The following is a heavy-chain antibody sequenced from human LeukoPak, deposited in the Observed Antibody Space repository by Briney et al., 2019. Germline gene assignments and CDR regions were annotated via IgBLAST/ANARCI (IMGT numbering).Heavy chain of an antibody. CDR2: INHSGST. CDR1: GGSFSGYY. V-gene: IGHV4-34*01. CDR3: SRLPLDAFDI. Sequence: SETLSLTCAVYGGSFSGYYWSWVRQPPGEGLEWIGEINHSGSTNYNPSLKSRVTISVDTSKNQFPLKLSSVTAADTAVYYCSRLPLDAFDIWGQGTMVTVSS. J-gene: IGHJ3*02.